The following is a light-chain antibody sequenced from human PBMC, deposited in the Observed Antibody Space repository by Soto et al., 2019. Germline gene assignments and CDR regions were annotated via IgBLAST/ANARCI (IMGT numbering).Light chain of an antibody. CDR2: NAF. Sequence: EIVLTQSPGTLSLSPGERATLSCRASQSVRDSRLAWYQQKPGQGPRLLIYNAFSRVTGIPDRFSGSGSGTDFTLTISRLEPEDFAVYYCQQYGVSPMYTFGQGTNLEVK. CDR3: QQYGVSPMYT. CDR1: QSVRDSR. V-gene: IGKV3-20*01. J-gene: IGKJ2*01.